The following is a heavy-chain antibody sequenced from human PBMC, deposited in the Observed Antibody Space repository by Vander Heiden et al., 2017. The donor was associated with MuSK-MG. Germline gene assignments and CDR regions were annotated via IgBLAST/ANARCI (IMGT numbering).Heavy chain of an antibody. Sequence: QVQLVQSGAEVKKPGASVKVSCKASGYTFTGYYMHWVRQAPGQGLEWMGWINPNSGGTNYPQKFQGRVTMTRDTSISTAYMELSRLRSDDTAVYYCARAPITIFGVVMYYFDYWGQGTLVTVSS. CDR2: INPNSGGT. CDR1: GYTFTGYY. D-gene: IGHD3-3*01. CDR3: ARAPITIFGVVMYYFDY. V-gene: IGHV1-2*02. J-gene: IGHJ4*02.